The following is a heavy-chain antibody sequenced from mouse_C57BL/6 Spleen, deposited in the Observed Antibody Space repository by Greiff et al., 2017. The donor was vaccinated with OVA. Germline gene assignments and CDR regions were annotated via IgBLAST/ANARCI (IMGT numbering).Heavy chain of an antibody. J-gene: IGHJ4*01. CDR2: ISSGSSTI. Sequence: DVKLQESGGGLVKPGGSLKLSCAASGFTFSDYGMHWVRQAPEKGLEWVAYISSGSSTIYYADTVKGRFTISRDNAKNTLFLQMTSLRSEDTAMYYCAYYYGSSYAMDYWGQGTSVTVSS. V-gene: IGHV5-17*01. CDR3: AYYYGSSYAMDY. CDR1: GFTFSDYG. D-gene: IGHD1-1*01.